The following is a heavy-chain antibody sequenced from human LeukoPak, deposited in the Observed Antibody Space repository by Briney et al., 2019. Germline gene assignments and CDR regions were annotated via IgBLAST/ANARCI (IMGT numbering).Heavy chain of an antibody. CDR3: ARGDVPLRYFDWFHPRGAFDI. CDR2: INPNSGGT. Sequence: GASVKVSCKAAGYTFTGYYMHWVRQAHGPGLEWMGRINPNSGGTNYAQKFQGRVTMTRDTSISTAYMELSRLRSDDTAVYYCARGDVPLRYFDWFHPRGAFDIWGQGTMVTVSS. CDR1: GYTFTGYY. D-gene: IGHD3-9*01. V-gene: IGHV1-2*06. J-gene: IGHJ3*02.